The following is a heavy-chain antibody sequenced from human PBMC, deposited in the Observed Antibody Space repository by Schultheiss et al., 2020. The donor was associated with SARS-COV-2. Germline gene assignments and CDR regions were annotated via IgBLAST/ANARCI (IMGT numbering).Heavy chain of an antibody. Sequence: SETLSLTCTVSGATINSGSYYWGWIRQSPGKGLEWIGTIIDGGTTYYNPSLKSRVTISVDTSKNHFSLKLRSVTAADTAVYYCARLADYDILTGTSAFDYWGQGTLVTVS. J-gene: IGHJ4*02. CDR1: GATINSGSYY. D-gene: IGHD3-9*01. V-gene: IGHV4-39*02. CDR2: IIDGGTT. CDR3: ARLADYDILTGTSAFDY.